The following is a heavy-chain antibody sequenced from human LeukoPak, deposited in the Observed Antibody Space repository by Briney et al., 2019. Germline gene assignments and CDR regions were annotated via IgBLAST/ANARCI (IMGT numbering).Heavy chain of an antibody. CDR1: GFTFGSYA. V-gene: IGHV3-23*01. CDR2: ISGSGGST. D-gene: IGHD3-3*01. J-gene: IGHJ4*02. Sequence: PGGSLRLSCAASGFTFGSYAMSWVRQAPGKGLEWVSAISGSGGSTYYADSVKGRFTISRDNSKNTLHLQMNSLRAEHTAVYYCAQGDSDFWSGYYHFDYWGQGTLVTVSS. CDR3: AQGDSDFWSGYYHFDY.